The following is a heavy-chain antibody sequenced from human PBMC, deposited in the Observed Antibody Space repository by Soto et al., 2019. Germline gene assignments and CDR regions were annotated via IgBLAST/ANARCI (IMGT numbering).Heavy chain of an antibody. CDR2: IYYSGST. Sequence: PSETLSLTCTVSGGSISSGGYYWSWIRQHPGKGLEWIGYIYYSGSTYYNPSLKSRVTISVDTSKNQFSLKLSSVTAADTAVYYCARGGIAVAGPEYNWFDPWGQGTLVTVSS. CDR3: ARGGIAVAGPEYNWFDP. V-gene: IGHV4-31*03. CDR1: GGSISSGGYY. J-gene: IGHJ5*02. D-gene: IGHD6-19*01.